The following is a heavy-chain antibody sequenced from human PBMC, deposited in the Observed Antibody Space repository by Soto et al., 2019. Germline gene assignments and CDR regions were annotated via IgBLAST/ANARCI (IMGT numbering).Heavy chain of an antibody. V-gene: IGHV3-21*04. D-gene: IGHD5-18*01. CDR3: AKGRQLWPYYFDY. Sequence: GGSLRLSCAASGFTFSSYSMNWVRQAPGKGLEWVSSISSSGGYIYYADSVKGRFTISRDNSKNTLYLQMNSLRAEDTAVYYCAKGRQLWPYYFDYWGQGTLVTVSS. CDR1: GFTFSSYS. CDR2: ISSSGGYI. J-gene: IGHJ4*02.